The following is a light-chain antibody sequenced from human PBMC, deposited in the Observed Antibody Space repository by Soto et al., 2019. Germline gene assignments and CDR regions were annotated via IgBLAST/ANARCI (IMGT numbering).Light chain of an antibody. CDR1: QSISSW. Sequence: DLQMTQSPSTLSASVGDRVTITCRASQSISSWLAWYQQKPGKAPKLLIYKASSLESGVPSRFSGSGCGTEFTLTISSLQPDDFATYYCQQYNSYPLTFGGGTKVEIK. CDR3: QQYNSYPLT. J-gene: IGKJ4*01. CDR2: KAS. V-gene: IGKV1-5*03.